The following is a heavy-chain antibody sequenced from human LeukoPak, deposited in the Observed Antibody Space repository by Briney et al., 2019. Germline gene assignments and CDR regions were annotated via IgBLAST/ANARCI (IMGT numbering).Heavy chain of an antibody. J-gene: IGHJ4*02. CDR3: ARGKEVITMLRGLKPGYYFDY. D-gene: IGHD3-10*01. Sequence: PSGTLSLTCAVSGGSISSSNWWSWIRQPAGKGLEWIGRIYTSGSTNYNPSLKNRVTMSVDTSNNQFSLKLSSVTAADTAVNYCARGKEVITMLRGLKPGYYFDYWGQGTLVTVSS. CDR1: GGSISSSNW. V-gene: IGHV4-4*07. CDR2: IYTSGST.